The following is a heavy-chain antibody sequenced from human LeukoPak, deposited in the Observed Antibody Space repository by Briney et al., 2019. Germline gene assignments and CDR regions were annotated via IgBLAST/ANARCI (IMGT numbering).Heavy chain of an antibody. Sequence: SETLSLTCAVYGGSFSGYYWSWIRQHPGKGLEWIGYIYYSGSTYYNPSLKSRVTISVDTSKNQFSLKLSSVTAADTAVYYCASNDYWGQGTLVTVSS. CDR2: IYYSGST. CDR1: GGSFSGYY. CDR3: ASNDY. V-gene: IGHV4-31*11. J-gene: IGHJ4*02.